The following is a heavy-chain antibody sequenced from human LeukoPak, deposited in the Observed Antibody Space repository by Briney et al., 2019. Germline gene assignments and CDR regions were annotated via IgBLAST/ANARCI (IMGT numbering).Heavy chain of an antibody. CDR2: ISAYNGNT. CDR1: GYTFTSYG. J-gene: IGHJ5*02. D-gene: IGHD3-3*01. CDR3: ARGADYDFWSGYENWFDP. Sequence: ASVKVSCKASGYTFTSYGISWVRQAPGQGLEWIGWISAYNGNTNYAQKLQGRVTMTTDTSTSTAYMELRSLRSDDTAVYYCARGADYDFWSGYENWFDPWGQGTLVTVSS. V-gene: IGHV1-18*01.